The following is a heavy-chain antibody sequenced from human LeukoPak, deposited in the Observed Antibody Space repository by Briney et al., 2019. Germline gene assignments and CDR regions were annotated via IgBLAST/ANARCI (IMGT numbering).Heavy chain of an antibody. CDR3: ARLGYCSSTSCAPYSNLDYYYYMDV. CDR2: IYYSGST. D-gene: IGHD2-2*01. CDR1: GGSISSGDYY. V-gene: IGHV4-31*03. Sequence: SETLSLTCTVSGGSISSGDYYWSWIRQHPGKGLEWIGYIYYSGSTYYNPSLKSRVTISVDTSKNQFSLKLSSVTAADTAVYYCARLGYCSSTSCAPYSNLDYYYYMDVWGKGTTVTVSS. J-gene: IGHJ6*03.